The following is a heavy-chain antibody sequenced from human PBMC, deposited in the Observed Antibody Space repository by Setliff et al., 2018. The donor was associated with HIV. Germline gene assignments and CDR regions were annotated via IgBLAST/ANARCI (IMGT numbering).Heavy chain of an antibody. J-gene: IGHJ4*02. D-gene: IGHD5-18*01. CDR1: GGSDNSATYY. CDR3: AREGKTAMVTKYDY. V-gene: IGHV4-31*03. CDR2: IDYSGSA. Sequence: PSETLSLTCTVSGGSDNSATYYWSWIRQHPGKGLEWIGYIDYSGSAFYNPSLKSRITISVDTSKNQFSLRMKSVTAADTAMYYCAREGKTAMVTKYDYWGQGTMVTVSS.